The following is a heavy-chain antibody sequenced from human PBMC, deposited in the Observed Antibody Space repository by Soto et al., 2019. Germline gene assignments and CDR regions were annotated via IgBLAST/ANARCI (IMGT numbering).Heavy chain of an antibody. D-gene: IGHD3-3*01. J-gene: IGHJ4*02. V-gene: IGHV1-18*01. Sequence: QVQLVQSGAEVKKPGASVKVSCKASGYTFTSYGISWVRQAPGQGLERMGWISAYNGNTNYAQKLQGRVTITTDTSTSTDYREVWSMRSDDTAVYYCARATYYDFWSGYYPFDYWGQGSLVTVSS. CDR1: GYTFTSYG. CDR3: ARATYYDFWSGYYPFDY. CDR2: ISAYNGNT.